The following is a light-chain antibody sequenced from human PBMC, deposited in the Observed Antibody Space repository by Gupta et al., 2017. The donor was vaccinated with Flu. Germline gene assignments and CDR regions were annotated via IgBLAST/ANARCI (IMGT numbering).Light chain of an antibody. Sequence: SFLSASVGDTVTITCRASQDISLLLGWFQQRPGRAPNLLVYAAANLKSGVPARFSGSGSGTEFTLTINDLQPEDFALYFCQHLQRDPQSTFGRGTKVDLK. CDR1: QDISLL. CDR2: AAA. CDR3: QHLQRDPQST. J-gene: IGKJ1*01. V-gene: IGKV1-9*01.